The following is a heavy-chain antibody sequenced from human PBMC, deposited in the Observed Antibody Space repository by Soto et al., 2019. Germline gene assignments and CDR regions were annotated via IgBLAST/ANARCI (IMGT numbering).Heavy chain of an antibody. CDR2: IYYSGST. Sequence: QVQLQEAGPGLVKPSETLSLTCTVSGGSISSYYWSWILQPPGKGLEWIGYIYYSGSTNYNPSLKSRVTMSADTSKTPFAPELSFVTAADTAVYYWARINWYFDRWGRGTLVNVS. J-gene: IGHJ2*01. V-gene: IGHV4-59*08. CDR1: GGSISSYY. CDR3: ARINWYFDR.